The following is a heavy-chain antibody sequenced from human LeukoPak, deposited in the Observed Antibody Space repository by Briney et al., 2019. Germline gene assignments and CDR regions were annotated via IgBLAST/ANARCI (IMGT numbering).Heavy chain of an antibody. Sequence: SQTLSLTCAISGDSVSSNIVTWDWIRQSPSGVLEWLGRTYYRSKWSNDYAESVRSRITITPDTSKNQVSLQLKSVTPEDTAVYYCARESRSCFDYWGQGTLVTVSS. D-gene: IGHD3-10*01. J-gene: IGHJ4*02. CDR1: GDSVSSNIVT. CDR2: TYYRSKWSN. CDR3: ARESRSCFDY. V-gene: IGHV6-1*01.